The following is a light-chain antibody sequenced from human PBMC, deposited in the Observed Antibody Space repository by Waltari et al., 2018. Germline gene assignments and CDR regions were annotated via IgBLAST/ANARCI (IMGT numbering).Light chain of an antibody. Sequence: QTGVTLEPSLSVSPGGTVTLTCALRSVSLASTSYASWYQQSPGQTPRTLVYKANIRSSGVPDRFSGSVLGNKAVLIITGAQAEDESTYYCLLYMGSGIWVFGGGTKLTVL. CDR2: KAN. CDR1: SVSLASTSY. CDR3: LLYMGSGIWV. J-gene: IGLJ3*02. V-gene: IGLV8-61*01.